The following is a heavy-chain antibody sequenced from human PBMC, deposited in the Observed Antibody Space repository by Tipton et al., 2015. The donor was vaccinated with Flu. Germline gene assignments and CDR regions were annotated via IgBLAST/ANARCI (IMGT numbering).Heavy chain of an antibody. D-gene: IGHD2-2*01. J-gene: IGHJ4*02. CDR1: GFTVTSNY. CDR3: ARGRGYCSTTTCLLPFDF. V-gene: IGHV3-53*01. Sequence: AVSGFTVTSNYMAWVRQAPGRGLEWVSVIYSGGTTFYADSVKGRFTISRDNSKNTLYLQMNSLRAEDTAVYYCARGRGYCSTTTCLLPFDFWGQGTLVTVSS. CDR2: IYSGGTT.